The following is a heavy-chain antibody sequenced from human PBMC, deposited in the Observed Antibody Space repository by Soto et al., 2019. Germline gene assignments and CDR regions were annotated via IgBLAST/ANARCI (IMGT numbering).Heavy chain of an antibody. J-gene: IGHJ4*02. V-gene: IGHV3-23*01. CDR2: ISGSGGST. Sequence: PGGSLRLSCAASGFTFSSYAMSWVRQAPGKGLEWVSAISGSGGSTYYADSVKGRFTISRDNSKNTLYLQMNSLRAEDTAVYYCAKDPYYYDSSGYPVGGFDYWSQGTLVTISS. CDR1: GFTFSSYA. D-gene: IGHD3-22*01. CDR3: AKDPYYYDSSGYPVGGFDY.